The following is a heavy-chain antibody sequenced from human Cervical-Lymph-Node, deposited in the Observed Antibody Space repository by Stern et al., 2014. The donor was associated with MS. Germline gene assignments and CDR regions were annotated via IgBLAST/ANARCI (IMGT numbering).Heavy chain of an antibody. CDR2: ISWNSGSI. Sequence: EVQLEESGGGLVQPGRSLRLSCAASGFTFDDYAMHWVRQAPGKGLEWVSGISWNSGSITYADSVKGRFTISRDNAKNSLYLQMNSLRPEDTALYYCAKDARTYNSWYYFDYWGLGTLVTVSS. V-gene: IGHV3-9*01. CDR3: AKDARTYNSWYYFDY. CDR1: GFTFDDYA. J-gene: IGHJ4*02. D-gene: IGHD6-13*01.